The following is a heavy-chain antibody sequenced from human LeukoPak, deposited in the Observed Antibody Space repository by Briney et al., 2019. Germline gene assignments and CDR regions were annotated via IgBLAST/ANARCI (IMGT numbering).Heavy chain of an antibody. D-gene: IGHD2-8*01. V-gene: IGHV3-23*01. CDR3: AKDPCTDGVCYTYSYYGMDV. CDR1: GFTFSSYA. J-gene: IGHJ6*02. Sequence: GGSLRLSCAASGFTFSSYAMSWVRQAPGKGLEWVSVISGSSLSAYYAGSVKGRFTISRDNSKNTLYLQMNSLRVEDTAVYYCAKDPCTDGVCYTYSYYGMDVWGLGTTVTVSS. CDR2: ISGSSLSA.